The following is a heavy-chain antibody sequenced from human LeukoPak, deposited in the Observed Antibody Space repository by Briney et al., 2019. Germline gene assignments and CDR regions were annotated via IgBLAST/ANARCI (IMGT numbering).Heavy chain of an antibody. Sequence: GGSLRLSCAASGFTFSSYSMNWVRQAPGKGLEWVSYISSSSSTIYYADSVKGRFTISRDNAKNSLYLQMNSLRAEDTAVYYCARSGGSYYYYFDYWGQGTLVTVSS. V-gene: IGHV3-48*04. D-gene: IGHD1-26*01. J-gene: IGHJ4*02. CDR1: GFTFSSYS. CDR3: ARSGGSYYYYFDY. CDR2: ISSSSSTI.